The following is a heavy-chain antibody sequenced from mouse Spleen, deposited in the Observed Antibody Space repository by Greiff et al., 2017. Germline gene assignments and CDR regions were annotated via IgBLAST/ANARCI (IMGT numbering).Heavy chain of an antibody. J-gene: IGHJ2*01. CDR3: PTGSYDLTGFDY. CDR1: GYTFTDYE. Sequence: QVQLQQSGAELVRPGASVTLSCKASGYTFTDYEMHWVKQTPVHGLEWIGAIDPETGGTAYNQKFKGKAILTADKSSSTAYMELRSLTSEDSAVYYCPTGSYDLTGFDYWGQGTTLTVSS. CDR2: IDPETGGT. D-gene: IGHD2-3*01. V-gene: IGHV1-15*01.